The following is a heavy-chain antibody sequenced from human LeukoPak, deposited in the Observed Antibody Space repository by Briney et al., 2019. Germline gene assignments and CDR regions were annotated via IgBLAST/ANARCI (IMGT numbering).Heavy chain of an antibody. CDR2: INAGNGNT. CDR1: GYTFTSYA. D-gene: IGHD1-1*01. Sequence: ASVKVSCKASGYTFTSYAMHWVRQAPGQRREWMGWINAGNGNTKYSQKFQGRVTITRDTSASTDYMELSSLRSEDTAVYYCARVLSNWNYHDYWGQGTLVTVSS. CDR3: ARVLSNWNYHDY. V-gene: IGHV1-3*01. J-gene: IGHJ4*02.